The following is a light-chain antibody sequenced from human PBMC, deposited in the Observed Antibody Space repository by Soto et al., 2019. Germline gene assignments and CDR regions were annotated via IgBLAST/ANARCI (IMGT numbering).Light chain of an antibody. CDR1: SSNIGAGYD. CDR3: QSYDSSLSAWV. J-gene: IGLJ3*02. CDR2: GDN. V-gene: IGLV1-40*01. Sequence: QSVLTQPPSVSGAPGQRVTISCTGSSSNIGAGYDVHWYQQLPGTDPKLLIYGDNNRPSGVPDRFSGSKSGTSASLAITGLQAEDEADYSCQSYDSSLSAWVFGGGTKLTVL.